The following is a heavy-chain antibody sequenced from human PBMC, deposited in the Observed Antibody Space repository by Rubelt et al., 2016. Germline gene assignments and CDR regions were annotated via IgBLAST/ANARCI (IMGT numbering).Heavy chain of an antibody. CDR1: GYSFTSYW. V-gene: IGHV5-51*01. Sequence: EVQLVQSGAEVKKPGESLKISCKGSGYSFTSYWIGWVRQMPGKGLEWMGIIYPGDSDTRDSPSFQGQVTMSADKSISTSYRQWSSLKASDTAMYYCSRRSSSSHYFDYWGQGTLVTVSS. D-gene: IGHD6-13*01. CDR3: SRRSSSSHYFDY. J-gene: IGHJ4*02. CDR2: IYPGDSDT.